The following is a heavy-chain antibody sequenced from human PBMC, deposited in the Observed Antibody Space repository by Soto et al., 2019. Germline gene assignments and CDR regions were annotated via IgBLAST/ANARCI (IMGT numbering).Heavy chain of an antibody. J-gene: IGHJ4*02. D-gene: IGHD4-17*01. CDR3: ARERRWHYFDY. Sequence: SETLSLTCTVSGGSISSYYWSWIRQPPGKGLEWIGYIYYSGSTNYNPSLKSRVTISVDTSKNQFSLKLSSVTAADTAVYYCARERRWHYFDYWGQGTLVTVSS. V-gene: IGHV4-59*01. CDR2: IYYSGST. CDR1: GGSISSYY.